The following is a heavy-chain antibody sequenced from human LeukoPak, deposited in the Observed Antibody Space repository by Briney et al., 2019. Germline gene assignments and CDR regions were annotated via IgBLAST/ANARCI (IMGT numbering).Heavy chain of an antibody. J-gene: IGHJ6*03. CDR1: GFTFSSYE. CDR2: ISSSGSTI. V-gene: IGHV3-48*03. CDR3: ARDHRGSGSRYYYYYMDV. Sequence: GGSLRLSCAASGFTFSSYEMNWVRQAPGKGLEWVSYISSSGSTIYYADSVKGRFTISRDNAKNTLYLQMNSLRAEDTAVYYCARDHRGSGSRYYYYYMDVWGKGTTVTVSS. D-gene: IGHD3-10*01.